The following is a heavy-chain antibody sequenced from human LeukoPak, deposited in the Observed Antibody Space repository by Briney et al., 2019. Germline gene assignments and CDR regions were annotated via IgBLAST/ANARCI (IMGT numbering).Heavy chain of an antibody. D-gene: IGHD3-16*02. CDR3: TTGGELSDLLLLYY. J-gene: IGHJ4*02. CDR2: IKSKTDGGTT. CDR1: GFTFSNAW. V-gene: IGHV3-15*01. Sequence: GGSLRLSCAASGFTFSNAWMSWVRQAPGKGLEWVGRIKSKTDGGTTDYAAPVKGRFTISRDDSKNTLYLQMNSLKTEDTAVYYCTTGGELSDLLLLYYWGQGTLVTVSS.